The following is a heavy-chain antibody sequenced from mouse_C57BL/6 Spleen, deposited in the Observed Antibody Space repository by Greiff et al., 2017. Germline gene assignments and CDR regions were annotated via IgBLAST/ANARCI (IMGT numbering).Heavy chain of an antibody. CDR3: ARPYDNYYAMDY. D-gene: IGHD2-1*01. V-gene: IGHV5-17*01. CDR2: ISSGSSTI. J-gene: IGHJ4*01. CDR1: GFTFSDYG. Sequence: EVQLVESGGGLVKPGGSLKLSCAASGFTFSDYGMHWVRQAPEKGLEWVAYISSGSSTIYYADTVKGRFTISRDKANNTLFLQMTSLRSEDTAMYYCARPYDNYYAMDYWGQGTSVTVSS.